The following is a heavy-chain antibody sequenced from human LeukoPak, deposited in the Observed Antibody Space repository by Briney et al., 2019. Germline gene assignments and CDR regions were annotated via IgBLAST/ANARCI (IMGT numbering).Heavy chain of an antibody. J-gene: IGHJ4*02. CDR3: ARGSTMVSDY. CDR1: GFTFDDYG. V-gene: IGHV3-20*04. D-gene: IGHD3-10*01. CDR2: IDWNGAST. Sequence: GGSLRLSCAASGFTFDDYGMSWVCQVAGQGLEWVSGIDWNGASTGYADSVKGRFTISRDNAKKSLYLQMNSLRAEDTALYYCARGSTMVSDYWGRGTLVTVSS.